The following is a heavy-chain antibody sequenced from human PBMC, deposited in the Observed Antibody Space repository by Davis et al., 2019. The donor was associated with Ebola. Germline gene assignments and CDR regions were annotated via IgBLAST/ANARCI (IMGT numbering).Heavy chain of an antibody. J-gene: IGHJ5*02. V-gene: IGHV1-18*01. CDR2: ISAYNGDT. CDR1: GYTFSNYG. Sequence: AASVKVSCKASGYTFSNYGFSWVRQAPGQGLEWMGWISAYNGDTNYAQKLQGRVTMTTDTSTSTAYMELRSLRSDDTAVYYCARDGGMVRGGGWFDPWGQGTLVTVSS. D-gene: IGHD3-10*01. CDR3: ARDGGMVRGGGWFDP.